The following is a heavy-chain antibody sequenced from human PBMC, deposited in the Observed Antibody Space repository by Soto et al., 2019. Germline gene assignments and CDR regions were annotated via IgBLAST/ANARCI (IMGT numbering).Heavy chain of an antibody. D-gene: IGHD6-13*01. J-gene: IGHJ4*02. CDR2: IYHSGST. Sequence: SETLSLTCAVSGGSISSGGYSWSWIRQPPGKGLEWIGYIYHSGSTYYNPSLKSRVTISVDRSKNQFSLKLSSVTAADTAVYYCARSIAAAVNYFDYWGQGTLVTVSS. CDR3: ARSIAAAVNYFDY. V-gene: IGHV4-30-2*01. CDR1: GGSISSGGYS.